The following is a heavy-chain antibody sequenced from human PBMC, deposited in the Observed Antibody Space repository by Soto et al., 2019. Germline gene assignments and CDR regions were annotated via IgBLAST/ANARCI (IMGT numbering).Heavy chain of an antibody. D-gene: IGHD2-15*01. J-gene: IGHJ4*02. CDR3: ARRGGGNCPDY. Sequence: QVQLVQSGAEVKKPGASVKVSCKASGYSISDFYMHWVRQAPGQGLEWMGIGIRSGGTTYAQQFQGRVTMTWDTSTSIVYMDLSSLRSEDTAVYYCARRGGGNCPDYWGQGTLVTVSS. CDR1: GYSISDFY. V-gene: IGHV1-46*01. CDR2: GIRSGGTT.